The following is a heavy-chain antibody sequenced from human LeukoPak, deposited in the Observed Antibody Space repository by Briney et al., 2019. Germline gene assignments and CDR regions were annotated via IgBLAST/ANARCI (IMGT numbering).Heavy chain of an antibody. Sequence: ASVKVSCKASGYTFTGYYMHWVRQAPGQGLEWMGWINPNSGATNYAQKFQGRVTMTRDTSITTAYMELSSLRSDDTAVYYCARDSSYSSTWYLGYYCDYWGQGTLVTVSS. J-gene: IGHJ4*02. CDR2: INPNSGAT. V-gene: IGHV1-2*02. D-gene: IGHD6-13*01. CDR1: GYTFTGYY. CDR3: ARDSSYSSTWYLGYYCDY.